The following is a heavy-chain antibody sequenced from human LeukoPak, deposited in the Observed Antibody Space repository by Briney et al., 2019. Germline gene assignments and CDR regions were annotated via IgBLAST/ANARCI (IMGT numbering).Heavy chain of an antibody. CDR3: ARDWNAAGTSQGDY. CDR1: GFTFSPYS. D-gene: IGHD6-13*01. CDR2: ISSSSSYI. Sequence: GGSLRLSCAASGFTFSPYSMNWVRQAPGKGLEWVSSISSSSSYIYYADSVKGRFTISRDNAKNSLYLQMNSLRAEDTAVYYCARDWNAAGTSQGDYWGQGTLVTVSS. J-gene: IGHJ4*02. V-gene: IGHV3-21*01.